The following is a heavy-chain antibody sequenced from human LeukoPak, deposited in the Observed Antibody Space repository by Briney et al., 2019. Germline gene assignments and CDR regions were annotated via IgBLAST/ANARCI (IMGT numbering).Heavy chain of an antibody. V-gene: IGHV4-38-2*02. J-gene: IGHJ5*02. D-gene: IGHD3-22*01. CDR2: IYHSGST. Sequence: SETLSLTCTVSGYSISSGYYWGWIRQPPGKGLEWIGSIYHSGSTYYNPSLKSRVTISVDTSKNQFSLKLSSVTAADTAVYYCARGGLLGFNWFDPWGQGTLVTVSS. CDR1: GYSISSGYY. CDR3: ARGGLLGFNWFDP.